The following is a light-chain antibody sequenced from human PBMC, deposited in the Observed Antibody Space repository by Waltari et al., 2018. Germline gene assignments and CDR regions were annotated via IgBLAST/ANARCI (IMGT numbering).Light chain of an antibody. J-gene: IGKJ2*01. V-gene: IGKV3-11*01. CDR2: DAS. CDR3: QQRRA. Sequence: TLSCRASQNVGRYLAWYQQKAGRAPRLLIYDASSRATGIPVRFSGSGSGTDFTLTITTLESEDFAVYYCQQRRAFGQGTKLEI. CDR1: QNVGRY.